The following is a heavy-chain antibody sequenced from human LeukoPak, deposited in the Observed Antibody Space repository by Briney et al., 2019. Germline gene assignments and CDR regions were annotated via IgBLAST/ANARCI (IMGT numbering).Heavy chain of an antibody. Sequence: SETLSLTCTVSGGSISSYYWSWIRQPPGKGLEWIGYIYDSGSTNYNPSLKSRVTISVDTSKNKFSLKLSSVAAADTAVYYCARVRDSSGYPFDYWGQGTLVTVSS. D-gene: IGHD3-22*01. V-gene: IGHV4-59*01. CDR2: IYDSGST. CDR3: ARVRDSSGYPFDY. J-gene: IGHJ4*02. CDR1: GGSISSYY.